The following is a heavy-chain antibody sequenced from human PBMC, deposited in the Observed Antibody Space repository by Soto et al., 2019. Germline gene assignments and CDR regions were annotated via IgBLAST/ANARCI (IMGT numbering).Heavy chain of an antibody. CDR1: GFTFSSYA. CDR3: AEYDSSGYTSYYYYGMDV. D-gene: IGHD3-22*01. CDR2: ISYDGSNK. V-gene: IGHV3-30-3*01. Sequence: PGGSLRLSCAASGFTFSSYAMHWVRQAPGKGLEWVAVISYDGSNKYYADSVKGRFTISRDNSKNTLYLQMNSLRAEDTAVYYCAEYDSSGYTSYYYYGMDVWGQGTTVTVSS. J-gene: IGHJ6*02.